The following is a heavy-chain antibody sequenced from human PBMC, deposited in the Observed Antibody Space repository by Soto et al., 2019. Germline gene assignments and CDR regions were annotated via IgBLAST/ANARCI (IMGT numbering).Heavy chain of an antibody. CDR2: IYPGDSAT. Sequence: PGESLKISCKDSGYNFTTYWIAWVRQMPGRGLEWMGIIYPGDSATRYSPSFKGQVTISADKSISAAYLHWNSLQASDSAMYYCAKRRNVVGAPFDSWGQGTLVTVPS. V-gene: IGHV5-51*01. CDR3: AKRRNVVGAPFDS. D-gene: IGHD1-26*01. CDR1: GYNFTTYW. J-gene: IGHJ4*02.